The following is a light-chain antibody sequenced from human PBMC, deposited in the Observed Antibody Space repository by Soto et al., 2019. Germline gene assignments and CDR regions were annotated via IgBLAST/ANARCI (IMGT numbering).Light chain of an antibody. V-gene: IGKV1D-12*01. CDR3: QQANNFPIT. Sequence: DIQMTQSPSSVSPSVGGRVTVACRASQGISSWLAWYQQKPGKAPKLLIYTASTLQSGVPSRFSGSGSGTDFTLTISSLQPEDSATYYCQQANNFPITFGQGTRLEIK. CDR2: TAS. J-gene: IGKJ5*01. CDR1: QGISSW.